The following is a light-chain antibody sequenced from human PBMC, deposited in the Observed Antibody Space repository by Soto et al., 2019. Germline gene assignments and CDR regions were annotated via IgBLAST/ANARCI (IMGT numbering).Light chain of an antibody. CDR3: QQYAGSPWT. CDR2: AAS. V-gene: IGKV3-20*01. J-gene: IGKJ1*01. CDR1: QSVSSN. Sequence: EIVMTQSPATLSVSPGERATLSCRASQSVSSNLAWYQQKPGQAPRLLIYAASNRAPGIPDRFRGSGSGTDFSLTISRLEPEDFAVYYCQQYAGSPWTFGQGTKVDI.